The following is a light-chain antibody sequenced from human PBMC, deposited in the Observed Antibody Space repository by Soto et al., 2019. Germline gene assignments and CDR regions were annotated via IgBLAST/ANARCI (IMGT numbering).Light chain of an antibody. CDR1: QSISSY. CDR3: QQSYNTPWT. CDR2: AAS. Sequence: DIQMTQSPSSLSASVGDRVTITCRASQSISSYLNWYQQKPGKAPKLLIYAASSLQSGVSSRFSGSGSGTDFTLTISSLQPEDFATYYCQQSYNTPWTFGQGTKVEIK. V-gene: IGKV1-39*01. J-gene: IGKJ1*01.